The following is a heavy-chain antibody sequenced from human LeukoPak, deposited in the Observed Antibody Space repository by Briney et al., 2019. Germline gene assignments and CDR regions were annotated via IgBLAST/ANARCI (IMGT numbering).Heavy chain of an antibody. CDR3: ARLSLWFGAWEDY. J-gene: IGHJ4*02. Sequence: GESLKISCKGSGYSFTSYWIGWVRQMPGKGLEWMGIIYPGDSYTNYSPSFQGHVTISADKSISTAYLQWSSLKASDTAMYYCARLSLWFGAWEDYWGQGTLVTVSS. CDR2: IYPGDSYT. V-gene: IGHV5-51*01. D-gene: IGHD3-10*01. CDR1: GYSFTSYW.